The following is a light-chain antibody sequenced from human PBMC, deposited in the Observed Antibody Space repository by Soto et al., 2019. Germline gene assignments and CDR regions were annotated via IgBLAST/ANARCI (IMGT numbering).Light chain of an antibody. Sequence: EIVMTHSPATLSVSPVERAILGGRASESVSSYLAWYQQKPGQAPRLLIYDASNRATGIPARFSGSGSGTDFTLTISSLEPEDFAVYYCQQRSNWPPTFGQGTTVDIK. CDR1: ESVSSY. CDR3: QQRSNWPPT. J-gene: IGKJ1*01. CDR2: DAS. V-gene: IGKV3-11*01.